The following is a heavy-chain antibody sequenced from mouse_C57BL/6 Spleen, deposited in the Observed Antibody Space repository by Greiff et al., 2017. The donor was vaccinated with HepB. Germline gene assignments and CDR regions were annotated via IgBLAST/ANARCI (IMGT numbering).Heavy chain of an antibody. D-gene: IGHD2-4*01. CDR2: INPSNGGT. CDR3: ARYDYDGALFAY. CDR1: GYTFTSYW. J-gene: IGHJ3*01. Sequence: QVQLQQPGPELVKPGASVKLSCKASGYTFTSYWMHWVKQRPGQGLEWIGNINPSNGGTNYNEKFKSKATLTVDKSSSTAYMQLSSLTSEDSAVYYCARYDYDGALFAYWGQGTLVTVSA. V-gene: IGHV1-53*01.